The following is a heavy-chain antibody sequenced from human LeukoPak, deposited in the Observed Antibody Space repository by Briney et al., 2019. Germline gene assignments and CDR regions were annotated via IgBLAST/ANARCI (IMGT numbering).Heavy chain of an antibody. CDR3: ATIQSPPDFWSCYFWFDP. CDR2: IYYSGST. CDR1: GGSISSSSYY. Sequence: PSETLSLTCTVSGGSISSSSYYWGWIRQPPGKGLEWIGSIYYSGSTYYNPSLKSRVTISVDTSKNQFSLKLSSVTAADTAVYYCATIQSPPDFWSCYFWFDPWGQGTLVTVSS. V-gene: IGHV4-39*07. J-gene: IGHJ5*02. D-gene: IGHD3-3*01.